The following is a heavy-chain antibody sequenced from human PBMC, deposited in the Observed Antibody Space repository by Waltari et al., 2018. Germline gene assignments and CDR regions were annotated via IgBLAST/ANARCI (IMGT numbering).Heavy chain of an antibody. D-gene: IGHD5-18*01. J-gene: IGHJ4*02. CDR1: GFTFSSYA. CDR3: AKHNRYGYQTFDY. V-gene: IGHV3-23*03. CDR2: IYSGGST. Sequence: EVQLLESGGGLVQPGGSLRLSCAASGFTFSSYAMSWVRQAPGKGLEWVSVIYSGGSTYYADPVKGRFTISRDNSKNTLYLQMNSLRAEDTAVYYCAKHNRYGYQTFDYWGQGTLVTVSS.